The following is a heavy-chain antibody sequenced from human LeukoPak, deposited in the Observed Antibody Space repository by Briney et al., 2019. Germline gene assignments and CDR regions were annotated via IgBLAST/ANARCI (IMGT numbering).Heavy chain of an antibody. Sequence: ASVKVSCKASGYTFTSYAMHWVRQAPGQRLEWMGWINAGNVNTKYSQEFQGRVTITRDTSASTAYMELSSLRSEDMAVYYCARDSDIAGRPIKDMDDWGQGTLVTVSS. V-gene: IGHV1-3*03. J-gene: IGHJ4*02. CDR2: INAGNVNT. CDR1: GYTFTSYA. D-gene: IGHD6-6*01. CDR3: ARDSDIAGRPIKDMDD.